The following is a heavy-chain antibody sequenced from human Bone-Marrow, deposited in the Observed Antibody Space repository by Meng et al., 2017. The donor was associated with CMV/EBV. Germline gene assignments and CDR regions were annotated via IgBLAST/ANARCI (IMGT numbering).Heavy chain of an antibody. D-gene: IGHD6-6*01. J-gene: IGHJ4*02. CDR1: GFTFSNYN. CDR2: ISSSSSYI. Sequence: GESLKISCAASGFTFSNYNMNWVRQAPGKGLEWVSSISSSSSYIYSADSVKGRFTISRDNAKNSLYLQRNSLRAEDTAVYYCARDLSFVSGSSGFWGRGTLVTVSS. CDR3: ARDLSFVSGSSGF. V-gene: IGHV3-21*01.